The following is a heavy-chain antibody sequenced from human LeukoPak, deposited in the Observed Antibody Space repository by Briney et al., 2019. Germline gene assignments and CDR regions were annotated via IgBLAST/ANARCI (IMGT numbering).Heavy chain of an antibody. Sequence: SGRSLRLSCAASGFTFSSNATSWVRQAPGKGLEWVSAISGSGGSTYYADSVKGRFTISRDNSKNTLYLQMNSLRAEDTAVYYCATMQNGPCSYWGQGTLVTVSP. CDR3: ATMQNGPCSY. CDR1: GFTFSSNA. J-gene: IGHJ4*02. V-gene: IGHV3-23*01. D-gene: IGHD2-8*01. CDR2: ISGSGGST.